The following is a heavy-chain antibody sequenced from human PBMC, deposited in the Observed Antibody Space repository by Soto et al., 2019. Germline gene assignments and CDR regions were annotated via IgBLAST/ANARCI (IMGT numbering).Heavy chain of an antibody. CDR2: ITSKSTYI. J-gene: IGHJ5*01. CDR1: GFTFRDYS. D-gene: IGHD2-8*01. CDR3: ARSGVAALDS. Sequence: EVQLVESGGGLVKPGGSLRLSCAASGFTFRDYSLNWVRQAPGKGLEWVSSITSKSTYIYYADSVKGRFTISRDNAKSSLYLQMDSLRADATAVYFCARSGVAALDSWGQGTLVTVSS. V-gene: IGHV3-21*06.